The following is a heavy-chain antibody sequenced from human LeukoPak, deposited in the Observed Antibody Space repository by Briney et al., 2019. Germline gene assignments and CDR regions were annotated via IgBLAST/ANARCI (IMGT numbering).Heavy chain of an antibody. J-gene: IGHJ4*02. CDR1: GYTFTGYY. V-gene: IGHV7-4-1*02. D-gene: IGHD1-1*01. Sequence: ASVKVSCKASGYTFTGYYMHWVRQAPGQGLEWMGWINTNTGNPTYAQGFTGRFVFSLDTSVSTAYLQISSLKAEDTAVYYCFVRLEDTPLDYWGQGTLVTVSS. CDR2: INTNTGNP. CDR3: FVRLEDTPLDY.